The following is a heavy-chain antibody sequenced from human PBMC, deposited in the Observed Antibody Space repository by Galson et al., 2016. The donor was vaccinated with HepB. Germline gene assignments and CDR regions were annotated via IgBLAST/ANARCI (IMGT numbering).Heavy chain of an antibody. J-gene: IGHJ4*02. CDR2: IFYTGNT. CDR3: VSTSRDSFCSTSSCYIDY. CDR1: GASISSGGYY. Sequence: TLSLTCSVSGASISSGGYYWSWIRQHPGKGLEWIGYIFYTGNTFYNTSLKSRVTMSVDRSKSQLSLKLNSVTAADTAVYYCVSTSRDSFCSTSSCYIDYWGQGTLVTVSS. D-gene: IGHD2-2*01. V-gene: IGHV4-31*03.